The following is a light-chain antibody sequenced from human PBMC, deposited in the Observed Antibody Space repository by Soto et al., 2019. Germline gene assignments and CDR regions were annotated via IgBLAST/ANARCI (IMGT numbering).Light chain of an antibody. CDR3: QQYNNWTRT. CDR1: QSISSW. J-gene: IGKJ1*01. V-gene: IGKV1-5*01. Sequence: DIQMTQSPSTLSASVGDRVTITCRASQSISSWLAWYQQKPGKAPKLLIYDASALPRGVPSRFSGSGSGTEFTLIISSRQYEDVVVYYCQQYNNWTRTFGQGTKVDIK. CDR2: DAS.